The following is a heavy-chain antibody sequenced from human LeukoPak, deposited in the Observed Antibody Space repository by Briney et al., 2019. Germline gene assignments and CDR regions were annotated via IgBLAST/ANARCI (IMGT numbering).Heavy chain of an antibody. CDR2: IKQDGSEK. V-gene: IGHV3-7*01. Sequence: GGSLRLSCAASGFTFSNLWMSWVRQAPGRGLEWVANIKQDGSEKYYGDSVKGRFTISRDNAENSLYLQMNSLRAEDTAVYYCARARGFDIWGQGTMGTVSS. D-gene: IGHD3-10*01. CDR3: ARARGFDI. J-gene: IGHJ3*02. CDR1: GFTFSNLW.